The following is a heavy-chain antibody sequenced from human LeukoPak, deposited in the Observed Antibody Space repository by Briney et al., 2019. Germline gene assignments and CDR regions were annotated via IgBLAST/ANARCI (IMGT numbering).Heavy chain of an antibody. J-gene: IGHJ6*02. Sequence: ASVKVSCKPSGYTFSRHYIHWVRQAPGQGLEWLGIINTSGATTRYGQNFKGRVTATRDTSTSTVYMEMSSLNSEDTAVYYCARGLESSGWYGMDVWGQGTTIIVPS. CDR3: ARGLESSGWYGMDV. CDR1: GYTFSRHY. D-gene: IGHD6-19*01. CDR2: INTSGATT. V-gene: IGHV1-46*01.